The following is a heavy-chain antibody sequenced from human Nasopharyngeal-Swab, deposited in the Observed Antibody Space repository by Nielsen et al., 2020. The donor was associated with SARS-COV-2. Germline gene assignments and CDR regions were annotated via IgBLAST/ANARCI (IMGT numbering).Heavy chain of an antibody. J-gene: IGHJ6*03. Sequence: WIRQPPGKGLEWVSYISSSSTIYYADSVKGRFTISRDNAKNSLYLQMNSLRAEDTAVYYCASRQNVLRFLEWSSYYYYYYMDVWGKGTTVTVSS. CDR3: ASRQNVLRFLEWSSYYYYYYMDV. D-gene: IGHD3-3*01. CDR2: ISSSSTI. V-gene: IGHV3-69-1*01.